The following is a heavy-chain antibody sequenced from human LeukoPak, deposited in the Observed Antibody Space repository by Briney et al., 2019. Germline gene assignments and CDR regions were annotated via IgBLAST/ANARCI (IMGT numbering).Heavy chain of an antibody. CDR1: GGSISSYY. V-gene: IGHV4-59*08. CDR3: ARQYCSGGSCYSGVILDY. Sequence: SETLSLTCTVSGGSISSYYWSWIRQPPGTGLEWIGYIYYSGSTNYNPSLKSRVTISVDTSKNQFSLKLSSVTAADTAVYYCARQYCSGGSCYSGVILDYWGQGTLVTVSS. CDR2: IYYSGST. J-gene: IGHJ4*02. D-gene: IGHD2-15*01.